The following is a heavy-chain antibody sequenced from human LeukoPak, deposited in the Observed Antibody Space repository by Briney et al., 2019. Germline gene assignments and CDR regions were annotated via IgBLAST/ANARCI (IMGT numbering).Heavy chain of an antibody. CDR1: GYTFTDSY. D-gene: IGHD2-8*01. CDR3: ARSARHCNNGVCFTDYYIDL. Sequence: ASVTVSCKTSGYTFTDSYIHWVRQAPGQGLEWMGRINPNSGDPNYPQKFQGRVTMTRDTSISTAYMEMSSLTSDDTAVYYCARSARHCNNGVCFTDYYIDLWGKGTTVIVSS. J-gene: IGHJ6*03. CDR2: INPNSGDP. V-gene: IGHV1-2*06.